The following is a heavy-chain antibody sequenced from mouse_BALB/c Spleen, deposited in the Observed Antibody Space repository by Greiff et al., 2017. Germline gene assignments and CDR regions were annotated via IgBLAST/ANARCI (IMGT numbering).Heavy chain of an antibody. D-gene: IGHD1-1*01. CDR1: GFTFSSYT. CDR2: ISNGGGST. CDR3: ARHFPDYYGYWYFDV. Sequence: DVMLVESGGGLVQPGGSLKLSCAASGFTFSSYTMSWVRQTPEKRLEWVAYISNGGGSTYYPDTVKGRFTISRDNAKNTLYLQMSSLKSEDTAMYYCARHFPDYYGYWYFDVWGAGTTVTVSS. V-gene: IGHV5-12-2*01. J-gene: IGHJ1*01.